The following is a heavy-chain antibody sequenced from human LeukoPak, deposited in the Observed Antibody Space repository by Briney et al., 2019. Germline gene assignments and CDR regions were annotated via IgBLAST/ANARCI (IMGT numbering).Heavy chain of an antibody. V-gene: IGHV3-23*01. J-gene: IGHJ4*02. CDR2: ISNNGGYT. CDR1: GFTFSSSA. CDR3: AKQLGSCSDGSCYFPY. Sequence: GGSLRLSCAASGFTFSSSAMSWVHQAPGKGLEWVSAISNNGGYTYYADSVQGRLTISRDNSKSTLCLQMNSLRAEDTAVYYCAKQLGSCSDGSCYFPYWGQGTLVTVSS. D-gene: IGHD2-15*01.